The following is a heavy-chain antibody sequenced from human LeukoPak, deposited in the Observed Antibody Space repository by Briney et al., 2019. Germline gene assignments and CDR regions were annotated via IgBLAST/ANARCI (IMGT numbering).Heavy chain of an antibody. D-gene: IGHD3-10*01. J-gene: IGHJ5*02. V-gene: IGHV1-18*04. Sequence: ASVKVSCKASGYTFTSYSISWVRQAPGQGLEWMGWISAYNGNTNYAQKLQGRVTMTTDTSTSTAYMELRSLRSDDTAVYYCARDIRRRLLWFGEIPPFDPWGQGTLVTVSS. CDR2: ISAYNGNT. CDR1: GYTFTSYS. CDR3: ARDIRRRLLWFGEIPPFDP.